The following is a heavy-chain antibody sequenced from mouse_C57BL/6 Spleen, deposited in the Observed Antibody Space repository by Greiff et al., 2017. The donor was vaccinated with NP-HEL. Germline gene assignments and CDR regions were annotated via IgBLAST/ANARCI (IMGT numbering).Heavy chain of an antibody. CDR3: ARRVLRYAAD. Sequence: VQLQQSGPELVKPGASVKISCKASGYSFTGYYMNWVKQSPEKSLEWIGEINPGTGGTTYNQKFKAKATLTVDKSSSTAYMQLKSLTSEDSAVYYCARRVLRYAADWGQGTSVTVSS. CDR2: INPGTGGT. V-gene: IGHV1-42*01. D-gene: IGHD1-1*01. J-gene: IGHJ4*01. CDR1: GYSFTGYY.